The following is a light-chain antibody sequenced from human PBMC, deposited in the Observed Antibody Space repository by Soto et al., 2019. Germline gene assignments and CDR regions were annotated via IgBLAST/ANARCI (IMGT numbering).Light chain of an antibody. Sequence: EIVMTQSPATLSVSPGERATVSCRASQSVSSNLAWYQQKPGQAPRLLIYGASTRATGIPARFSGSGSGTEFTLTIGSLQSENFAVYYCQQYNNCHRTFGQGTELEIK. CDR3: QQYNNCHRT. V-gene: IGKV3D-15*01. CDR1: QSVSSN. J-gene: IGKJ2*01. CDR2: GAS.